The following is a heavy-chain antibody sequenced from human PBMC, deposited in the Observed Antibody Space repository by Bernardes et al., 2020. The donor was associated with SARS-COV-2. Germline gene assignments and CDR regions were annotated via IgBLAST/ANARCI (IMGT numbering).Heavy chain of an antibody. V-gene: IGHV4-39*01. CDR2: ISDVGTT. D-gene: IGHD3-22*01. CDR3: ARQGGHDYYDSSGYFHISYYGMDV. Sequence: SEPLSLTCTVSGGSIRSYNYYWGWIRQPPGKGLEWIGSISDVGTTDHNPSLKSRVTMSVDTSNNQFSLRLSSVTAADTAVYYCARQGGHDYYDSSGYFHISYYGMDVWGHGTTVTVSS. CDR1: GGSIRSYNYY. J-gene: IGHJ6*02.